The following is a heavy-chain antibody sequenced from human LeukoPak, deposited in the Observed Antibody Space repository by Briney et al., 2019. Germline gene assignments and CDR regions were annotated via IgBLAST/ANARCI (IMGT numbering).Heavy chain of an antibody. CDR3: ARDNGGRAMAYYYYYYMDV. Sequence: ASVKVSCKASGYTFTGYYMHWVRQATGQGLEWMGWMNPNSGNTGYAQKFQGRVTMTRNTSISTAYMELSSLRSEDTAVYYCARDNGGRAMAYYYYYYMDVWGKGTTVTISS. D-gene: IGHD2-15*01. CDR2: MNPNSGNT. CDR1: GYTFTGYY. J-gene: IGHJ6*03. V-gene: IGHV1-8*02.